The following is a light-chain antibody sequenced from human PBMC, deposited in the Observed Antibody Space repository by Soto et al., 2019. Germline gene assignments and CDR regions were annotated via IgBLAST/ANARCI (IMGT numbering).Light chain of an antibody. CDR1: QSVSSN. CDR2: GAS. CDR3: QQYNNWPPV. J-gene: IGKJ5*01. V-gene: IGKV3-15*01. Sequence: EIVMTQSPATLSVSPGERATLSCRASQSVSSNLAWYQQKPGQAPRLLIYGASTRATGIPARFSGSGSGTEFTLTISSLQSEDFAVYYCQQYNNWPPVFGQGTRREIK.